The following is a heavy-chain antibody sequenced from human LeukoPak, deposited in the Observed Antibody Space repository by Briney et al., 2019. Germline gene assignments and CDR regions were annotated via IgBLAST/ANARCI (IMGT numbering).Heavy chain of an antibody. CDR3: ARVGGYDSSGYYFDY. Sequence: ASMKVSCKASGYTFTSYYMHWVRQAPGQGLEWMGIINPSGGSTSYAQKFQGRVTMTRDTSTSTVYMELSSLRSEDTAVYYCARVGGYDSSGYYFDYWGQGTLVTVSS. D-gene: IGHD3-22*01. V-gene: IGHV1-46*01. CDR1: GYTFTSYY. CDR2: INPSGGST. J-gene: IGHJ4*02.